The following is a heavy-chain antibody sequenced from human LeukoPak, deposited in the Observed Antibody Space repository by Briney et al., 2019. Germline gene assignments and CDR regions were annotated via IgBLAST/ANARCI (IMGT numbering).Heavy chain of an antibody. J-gene: IGHJ4*02. CDR1: GGSISNTNW. CDR2: ISLTGLT. CDR3: SRENGAFSPFGY. Sequence: PSETLSLTCGVSGGSISNTNWWSWVRQPPGQGLEWIGEISLTGLTHYNPSLESRVTVSLGKSNNRLSLNLTSVTAADTAVYYCSRENGAFSPFGYWGQGILVTV. D-gene: IGHD2-8*01. V-gene: IGHV4-4*02.